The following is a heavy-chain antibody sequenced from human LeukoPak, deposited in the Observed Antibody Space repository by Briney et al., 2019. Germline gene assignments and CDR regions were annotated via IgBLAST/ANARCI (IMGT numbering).Heavy chain of an antibody. D-gene: IGHD2/OR15-2a*01. CDR2: MYHSGST. CDR1: GYSISSAYY. V-gene: IGHV4-38-2*02. Sequence: PSETLSLTCSVSGYSISSAYYWGWIRQPPGKGLEWIGTMYHSGSTNYNPSLKSRVTISVDTSKNQFSLKLTSVTAADTAVYYCARGIYASDSTFDYWGQGTLVTVSS. CDR3: ARGIYASDSTFDY. J-gene: IGHJ4*02.